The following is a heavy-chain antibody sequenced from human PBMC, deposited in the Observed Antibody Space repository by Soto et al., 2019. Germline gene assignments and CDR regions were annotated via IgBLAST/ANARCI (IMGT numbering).Heavy chain of an antibody. CDR1: GGTVSSLV. V-gene: IGHV1-69*01. CDR2: IIPIFGTA. CDR3: AKLVITGGWYIY. D-gene: IGHD6-19*01. J-gene: IGHJ4*02. Sequence: QVQLVQSGAEVKKPGSSVKVSCKASGGTVSSLVISWVRQAPGQGLEWVGGIIPIFGTANYAQNFQGRVTITADESTSTAYMELSSLRPEDTAVYYCAKLVITGGWYIYWVQGTLVTVSS.